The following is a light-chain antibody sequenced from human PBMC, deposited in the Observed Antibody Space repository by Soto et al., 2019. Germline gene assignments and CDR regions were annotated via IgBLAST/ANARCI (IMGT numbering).Light chain of an antibody. J-gene: IGKJ1*01. CDR1: QTIRSW. Sequence: DIPLTQSPSTLSASVGDRVTITCRASQTIRSWLAWYQQKPGKAPNLLIYETSNLESGVPSRFSVSGSGTEFTLTISSLQPDDFATYYCQYYNDYCWTFGQGTKVEIK. CDR3: QYYNDYCWT. V-gene: IGKV1-5*03. CDR2: ETS.